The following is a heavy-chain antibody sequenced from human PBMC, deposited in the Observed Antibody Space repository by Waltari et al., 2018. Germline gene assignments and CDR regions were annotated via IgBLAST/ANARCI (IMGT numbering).Heavy chain of an antibody. J-gene: IGHJ6*02. CDR2: IYYSGST. CDR1: GGSISSYY. D-gene: IGHD5-12*01. CDR3: ARVGGYDIYYYYGMDV. Sequence: QVQLQESGPGLVKPSETLSITCTVSGGSISSYYWSWIRQPPWKGLEWIGYIYYSGSTNYNPSLKSRVTISVDTSKNQFSLKLSSVTAADTAVYYCARVGGYDIYYYYGMDVWGQGTTVTVSS. V-gene: IGHV4-59*01.